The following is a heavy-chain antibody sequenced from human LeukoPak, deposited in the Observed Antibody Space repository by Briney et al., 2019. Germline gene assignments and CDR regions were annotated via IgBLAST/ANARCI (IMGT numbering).Heavy chain of an antibody. D-gene: IGHD1-26*01. CDR1: GFTFSNYA. CDR2: ISSGGGST. V-gene: IGHV3-23*01. J-gene: IGHJ4*02. Sequence: GGSLRLSCAASGFTFSNYAMSWVRQAPGKGLEWVSAISSGGGSTYYADSVKGRFTISRDNSKNTLYLQMNSLRAEDTAVYYCAKSRMVGATGSDYWGQGTLVTVSS. CDR3: AKSRMVGATGSDY.